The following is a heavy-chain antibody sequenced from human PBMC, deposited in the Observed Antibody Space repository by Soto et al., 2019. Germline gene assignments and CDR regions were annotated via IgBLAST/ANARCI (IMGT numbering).Heavy chain of an antibody. CDR2: IYYSGST. J-gene: IGHJ4*02. Sequence: PSETLSLTCTVSGGSISSSSYYWGWLRQPPGKGLEWIGSIYYSGSTYYNPSLKSRVTISVDTSKNQFSLKLSSVTAADTAVYYCARNSISIAVAGAVQWPFDYWGQGTLVTVSS. D-gene: IGHD6-19*01. CDR3: ARNSISIAVAGAVQWPFDY. V-gene: IGHV4-39*01. CDR1: GGSISSSSYY.